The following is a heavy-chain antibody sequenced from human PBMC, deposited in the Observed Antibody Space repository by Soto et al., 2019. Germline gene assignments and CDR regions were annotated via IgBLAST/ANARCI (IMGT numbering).Heavy chain of an antibody. V-gene: IGHV1-2*02. CDR1: GYTFTGYY. CDR2: INPNSGGT. CDR3: ARVPPVSVAGVHDDFDI. J-gene: IGHJ3*02. Sequence: ASVKVSCKASGYTFTGYYMHWVRQAPGQGLEWMGWINPNSGGTNYAQKFQGRVTMTRDTSISTAYMELSRLRSDDTAVYYCARVPPVSVAGVHDDFDIWGQGTMVTVSS. D-gene: IGHD6-19*01.